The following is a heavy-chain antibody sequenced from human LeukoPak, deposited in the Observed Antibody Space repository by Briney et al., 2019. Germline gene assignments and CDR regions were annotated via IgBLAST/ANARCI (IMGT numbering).Heavy chain of an antibody. D-gene: IGHD6-6*01. CDR2: IYHSGST. CDR3: ASYSSSSSSYYFDY. Sequence: SETLSLTCAVSGGSISSSNWWSWVRQPPGKGLEWIGEIYHSGSTNYNPSLKSRVTISVDKSKNQFSLKLSSATAADTAVYYCASYSSSSSSYYFDYWGQGTLVTVSS. J-gene: IGHJ4*02. V-gene: IGHV4-4*02. CDR1: GGSISSSNW.